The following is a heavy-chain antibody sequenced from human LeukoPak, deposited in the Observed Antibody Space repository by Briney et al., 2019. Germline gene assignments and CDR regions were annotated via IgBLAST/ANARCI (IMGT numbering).Heavy chain of an antibody. J-gene: IGHJ4*02. CDR2: ISATSNYI. CDR1: GFTFSSYS. D-gene: IGHD5-18*01. V-gene: IGHV3-21*01. CDR3: ARATSGYTFDD. Sequence: GGSLRLSCAASGFTFSSYSMNWVRQAPGKGLEWVSSISATSNYIYYADSVKGRFTISRDNAKNTLYLKMNSLRAEDTAVYYCARATSGYTFDDWGQGTLVTVSS.